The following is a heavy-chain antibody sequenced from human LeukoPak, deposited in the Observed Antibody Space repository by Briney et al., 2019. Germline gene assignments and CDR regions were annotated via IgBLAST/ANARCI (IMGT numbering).Heavy chain of an antibody. V-gene: IGHV1-18*01. CDR1: GYTFTSYG. CDR3: ARGGYYYDSSGYYVDY. CDR2: ISAYNGNT. D-gene: IGHD3-22*01. Sequence: ASVKVSCKASGYTFTSYGVSWVRQAPGQGLEWMGWISAYNGNTNYAQKLQGRVTMTTDTSTSTAYMELRSLRSDDTAVYYCARGGYYYDSSGYYVDYWGQGTLVTASS. J-gene: IGHJ4*02.